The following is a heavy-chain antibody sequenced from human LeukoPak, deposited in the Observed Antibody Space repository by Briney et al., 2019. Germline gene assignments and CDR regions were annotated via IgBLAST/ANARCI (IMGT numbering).Heavy chain of an antibody. D-gene: IGHD6-6*01. CDR1: GFTFSSYE. CDR3: ARSSILNAFEM. CDR2: ISSDGNRE. J-gene: IGHJ3*02. V-gene: IGHV3-48*03. Sequence: GGSLRLSCAASGFTFSSYEMNWVRQAPGRGLEWVSYISSDGNREYYADSVRGRFTISRDNARNSLDLQMSSLTAADMAFYYCARSSILNAFEMWGQGTMVTVSS.